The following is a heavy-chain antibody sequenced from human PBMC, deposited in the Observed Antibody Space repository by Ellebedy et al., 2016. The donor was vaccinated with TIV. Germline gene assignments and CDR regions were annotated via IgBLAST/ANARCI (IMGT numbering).Heavy chain of an antibody. CDR3: SLTVIYTPFDY. CDR1: GFTFGDYA. CDR2: IRSKAYGGTT. J-gene: IGHJ4*02. D-gene: IGHD4-17*01. V-gene: IGHV3-49*03. Sequence: GGSLRLSXTASGFTFGDYAMSWFRQAPGKGLEWVGFIRSKAYGGTTEYAASVKGRFTISRDDSKSIAYLQMNSLKTEDTAVYYCSLTVIYTPFDYWGQGTLVTVSS.